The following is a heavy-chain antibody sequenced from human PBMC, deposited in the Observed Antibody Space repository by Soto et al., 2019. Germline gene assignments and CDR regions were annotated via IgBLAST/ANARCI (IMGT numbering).Heavy chain of an antibody. D-gene: IGHD6-19*01. Sequence: PGGSLRLSCAASGSTFSTYEMYWVRQAPGKGLEWVSYISSSSNAIYYGDSVKGRFTISRDNAKNSLHLRMSSLRAEDTAIYYCARGGSSGWFFLDYWGQGALVTVSS. CDR1: GSTFSTYE. CDR2: ISSSSNAI. J-gene: IGHJ4*02. CDR3: ARGGSSGWFFLDY. V-gene: IGHV3-48*03.